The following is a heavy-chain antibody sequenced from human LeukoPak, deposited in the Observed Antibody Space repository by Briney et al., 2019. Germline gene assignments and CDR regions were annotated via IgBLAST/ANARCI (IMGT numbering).Heavy chain of an antibody. CDR1: GFNFRSYA. Sequence: GGSLRLSCAASGFNFRSYAMSWVRQAPGKGLEWVSTVTGGAVATYYADSVRGRHTISRDNSKNALYLQMNSLRAEDTAVYYCARDSPLKGYNSGWATNSFDFWGQGTLVTVSS. CDR3: ARDSPLKGYNSGWATNSFDF. D-gene: IGHD6-19*01. CDR2: VTGGAVAT. V-gene: IGHV3-23*01. J-gene: IGHJ4*02.